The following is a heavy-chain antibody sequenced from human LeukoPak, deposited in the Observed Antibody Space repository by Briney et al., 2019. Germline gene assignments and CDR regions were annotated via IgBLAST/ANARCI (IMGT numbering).Heavy chain of an antibody. Sequence: KPSETLSLTCTVSGGSISSYYWSWIRQPAGKGLEWIGRIYTSGSTTYNPSLKSRVTVSVDTSKNQFSLKLSSVTAADTAVYYCARAGDSSGYEYYFDCWGQGTLVTVSS. D-gene: IGHD3-22*01. CDR3: ARAGDSSGYEYYFDC. CDR2: IYTSGST. V-gene: IGHV4-4*07. CDR1: GGSISSYY. J-gene: IGHJ4*02.